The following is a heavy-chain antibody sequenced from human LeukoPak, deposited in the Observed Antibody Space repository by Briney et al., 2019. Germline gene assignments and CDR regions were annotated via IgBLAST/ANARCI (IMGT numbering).Heavy chain of an antibody. V-gene: IGHV4-34*01. Sequence: SETLSLTCAVYVGSFSGYHWSWIRQPPGKVLEWIGEINHSGSTNYNPSLKSRVTISVDTSNTQFSLKLSSVTAADTAVYYCARGTYLHRGSSSSWYDYWGQGSLVTVSS. CDR2: INHSGST. CDR3: ARGTYLHRGSSSSWYDY. J-gene: IGHJ4*02. CDR1: VGSFSGYH. D-gene: IGHD6-13*01.